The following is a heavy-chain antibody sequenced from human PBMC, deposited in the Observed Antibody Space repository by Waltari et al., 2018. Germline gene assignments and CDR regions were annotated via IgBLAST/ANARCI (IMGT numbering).Heavy chain of an antibody. CDR3: ARETYYDRSGYFRLGAFDI. Sequence: EVQLVESGGGLIQPGGSLRLSCAASGFTVRSNYMSWVRQTPGKGLEWVSLIYSGGSTIYADSVKGRFTISRDDSKNTLYLQMNSLRAEDTAVYYCARETYYDRSGYFRLGAFDIWGQGTVVTVSS. D-gene: IGHD3-22*01. CDR2: IYSGGST. J-gene: IGHJ3*02. V-gene: IGHV3-53*01. CDR1: GFTVRSNY.